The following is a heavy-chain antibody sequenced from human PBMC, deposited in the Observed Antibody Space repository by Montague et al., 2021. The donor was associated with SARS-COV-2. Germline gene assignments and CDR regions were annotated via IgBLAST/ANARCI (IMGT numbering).Heavy chain of an antibody. D-gene: IGHD4-23*01. CDR3: ARDRGDIYGGNSAWFDP. J-gene: IGHJ5*02. CDR2: FYYSGGX. Sequence: SETLSLTCTVSGASISTGSDYWTWIRQRPGRGLEWIGNFYYSGGXTYNPSVKSRVTISADTSKNLFSLTLKSVTASDTAVYYCARDRGDIYGGNSAWFDPWGQGTLVTVSS. CDR1: GASISTGSDY. V-gene: IGHV4-61*03.